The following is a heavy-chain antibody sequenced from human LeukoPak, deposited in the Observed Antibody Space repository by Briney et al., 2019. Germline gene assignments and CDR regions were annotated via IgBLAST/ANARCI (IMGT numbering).Heavy chain of an antibody. Sequence: SETLSLTCAVYGGAFSGYYWSWSREPPGKGLEWIGEINHSGSTNYNPSLKSRGTISVDTSTHQFSLTLSSVTPAAPAVYYCARGSRPDSSGHYRLRPFGYWGQGTLVTVSS. CDR1: GGAFSGYY. D-gene: IGHD3-22*01. V-gene: IGHV4-34*01. J-gene: IGHJ4*02. CDR3: ARGSRPDSSGHYRLRPFGY. CDR2: INHSGST.